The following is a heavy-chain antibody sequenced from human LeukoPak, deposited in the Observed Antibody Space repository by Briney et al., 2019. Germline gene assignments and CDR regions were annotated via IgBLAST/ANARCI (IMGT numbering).Heavy chain of an antibody. CDR2: ISVSGDTK. Sequence: GGSLRLSCAVSGFTITDYGMSWVRQAPGKGLEWVSAISVSGDTKYYADSVKGRFIISRDNSRNTLYLQINSLRAEDTALYYCARGYSSGWYPYWGQGTLVTVSS. V-gene: IGHV3-23*01. D-gene: IGHD6-19*01. CDR3: ARGYSSGWYPY. CDR1: GFTITDYG. J-gene: IGHJ4*02.